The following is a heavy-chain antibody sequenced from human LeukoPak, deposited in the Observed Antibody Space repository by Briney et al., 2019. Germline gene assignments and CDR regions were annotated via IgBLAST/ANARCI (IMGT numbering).Heavy chain of an antibody. V-gene: IGHV3-23*01. CDR1: GFTINNYA. CDR3: ARLGYYDILTGYSYYYYGMDV. Sequence: GGSLRLSCAVSGFTINNYAMTWVRQAPGKGLEWVSAISASGSDTYYADSVKGRFTISRDNSKNTLYLQMSSLRSEDTAVYYCARLGYYDILTGYSYYYYGMDVWGQGTTVTVSS. CDR2: ISASGSDT. J-gene: IGHJ6*02. D-gene: IGHD3-9*01.